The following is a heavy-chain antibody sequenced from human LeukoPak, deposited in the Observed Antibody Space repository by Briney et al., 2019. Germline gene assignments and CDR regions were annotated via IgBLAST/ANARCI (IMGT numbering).Heavy chain of an antibody. V-gene: IGHV3-7*01. Sequence: GGSLRLSCAASGFTFSSYGMHWVRQAPGKGLEWVANIKPDGSEKYYVDSVRGRFTISRDNAKNSLYLQMNSLRVEDTAVYYCASASPRIVIVPTTMQYWGQGSLVTVSS. CDR2: IKPDGSEK. CDR1: GFTFSSYG. D-gene: IGHD2-2*01. J-gene: IGHJ1*01. CDR3: ASASPRIVIVPTTMQY.